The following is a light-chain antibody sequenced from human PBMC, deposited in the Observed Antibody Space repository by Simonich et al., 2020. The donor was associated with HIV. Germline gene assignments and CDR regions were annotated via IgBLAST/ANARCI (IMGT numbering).Light chain of an antibody. V-gene: IGLV3-10*01. J-gene: IGLJ2*01. CDR2: EDS. CDR1: ALPKKS. CDR3: YSTDSSDNSV. Sequence: SYELTQPPSVSVSPGQTARITCSGDALPKKSASWYQQRSGQAPVLVIYEDSKRPSGIPGRFSGSSSGTMATLTIRGAQVEDEADYYCYSTDSSDNSVFGGGTKLTVL.